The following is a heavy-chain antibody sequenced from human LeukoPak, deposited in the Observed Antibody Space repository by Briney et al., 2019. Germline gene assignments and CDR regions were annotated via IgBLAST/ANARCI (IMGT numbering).Heavy chain of an antibody. Sequence: TSETLSLTCTVSGGSISSYYWSWIRQPPGKGLEWIGYIYYSGSTNYNPSLKSRVTISVDTSKNQFSLKLSSVTAADTAVYYCARALSRYQLLLPWGQGTLVTVSS. CDR3: ARALSRYQLLLP. V-gene: IGHV4-59*01. J-gene: IGHJ5*02. CDR1: GGSISSYY. D-gene: IGHD2-2*01. CDR2: IYYSGST.